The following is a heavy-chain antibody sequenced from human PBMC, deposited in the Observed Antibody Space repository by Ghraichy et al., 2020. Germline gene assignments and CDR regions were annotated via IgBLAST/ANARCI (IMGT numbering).Heavy chain of an antibody. CDR3: ARDLPTVVTDHHDAFDI. V-gene: IGHV3-7*01. CDR2: IKQDGSEK. CDR1: GFTFSSYW. J-gene: IGHJ3*02. Sequence: GSLRLSCAASGFTFSSYWMSWVRQAPGKGLEWVANIKQDGSEKYYVDSVKGRFTISRDNAKNSLYLQMNSLRAEDTAVYYCARDLPTVVTDHHDAFDIWGQGTMVTVSS. D-gene: IGHD4-23*01.